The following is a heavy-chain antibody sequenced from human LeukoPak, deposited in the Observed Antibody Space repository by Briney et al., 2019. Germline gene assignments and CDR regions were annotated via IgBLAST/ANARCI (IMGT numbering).Heavy chain of an antibody. CDR2: MNPNSGNT. J-gene: IGHJ5*02. CDR1: GYTFTSYD. Sequence: GASVKVSCKASGYTFTSYDINWVRQATGQGLEWMGWMNPNSGNTGYAQKFQGRVTMIRNTSISTAYMELSSLRSEDTAVYYCARVGYCSGGSCYGWFDPWGQGTLVTVSS. D-gene: IGHD2-15*01. V-gene: IGHV1-8*01. CDR3: ARVGYCSGGSCYGWFDP.